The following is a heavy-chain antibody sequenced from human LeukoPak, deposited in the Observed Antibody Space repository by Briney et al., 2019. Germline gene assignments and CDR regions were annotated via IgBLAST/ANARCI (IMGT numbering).Heavy chain of an antibody. CDR2: IYYTGSS. CDR1: GGSISSYY. Sequence: PSETLSLTCTVSGGSISSYYWSWIRQPPGKGLEWIGYIYYTGSSNYNPSLKSRVTISADTSKNQLSMKLSSVTAADTAVYHCARHGEDLYSYVESWGQGTLVTVSS. D-gene: IGHD5-18*01. CDR3: ARHGEDLYSYVES. J-gene: IGHJ5*02. V-gene: IGHV4-59*08.